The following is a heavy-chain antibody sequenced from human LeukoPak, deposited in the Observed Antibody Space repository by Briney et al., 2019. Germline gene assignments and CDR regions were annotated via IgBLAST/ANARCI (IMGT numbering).Heavy chain of an antibody. D-gene: IGHD5-18*01. J-gene: IGHJ4*02. CDR2: VSGSGGST. V-gene: IGHV3-23*01. CDR3: ARDRGYSSGALDY. Sequence: AGGSLRLSCAASGFTFSSYAMSWVRQAPGKGLEWVSAVSGSGGSTYYADSVKGRFTISRDNSRNTLYLQMNSLRAEDTAVYYCARDRGYSSGALDYWGQGTLVTVSS. CDR1: GFTFSSYA.